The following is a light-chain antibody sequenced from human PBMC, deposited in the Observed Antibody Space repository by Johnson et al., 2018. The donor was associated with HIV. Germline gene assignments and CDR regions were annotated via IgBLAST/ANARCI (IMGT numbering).Light chain of an antibody. V-gene: IGLV1-51*02. CDR2: EKN. CDR1: NSNIGSNY. CDR3: GTWDNSLGAHYV. Sequence: QSVLTQPPSVSAAPGQKVTISCYGSNSNIGSNYVSWYQQLPGTSPKLLIYEKNKRPSGIPDRFSASKSGTSAILDITGLQTGDEADYYCGTWDNSLGAHYVFGIGTKVTVL. J-gene: IGLJ1*01.